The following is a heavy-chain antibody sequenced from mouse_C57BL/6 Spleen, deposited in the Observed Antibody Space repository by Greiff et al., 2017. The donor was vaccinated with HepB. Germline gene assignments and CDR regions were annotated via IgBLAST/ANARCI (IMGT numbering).Heavy chain of an antibody. D-gene: IGHD1-1*01. CDR3: AREGGYYGSSHFDY. Sequence: QVQLQQPGAELVRPGSSVKLSCKASGYTFTSYWMHWVKQRPIQGLEWIGNIDPSDSETHYNQKFKDKATLTVDKSSSTAYMQRSSLTSEDSAVYYCAREGGYYGSSHFDYWGQGTTLTGSS. J-gene: IGHJ2*01. CDR2: IDPSDSET. V-gene: IGHV1-52*01. CDR1: GYTFTSYW.